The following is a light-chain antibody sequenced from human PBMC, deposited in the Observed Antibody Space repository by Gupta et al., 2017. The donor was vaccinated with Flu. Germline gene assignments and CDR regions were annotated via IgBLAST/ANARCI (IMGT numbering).Light chain of an antibody. CDR2: END. CDR1: SSNIGNNY. J-gene: IGLJ3*02. CDR3: GTWENSIWV. Sequence: QSVLTQPPSVSAASGQKVTISCSGSSSNIGNNYVSWYQQLPGTAPKLLIYENDRRPSGIPDRFSGSKSGTSATLGITGRQTGDEDDYYCGTWENSIWVFGGGTKLTVL. V-gene: IGLV1-51*01.